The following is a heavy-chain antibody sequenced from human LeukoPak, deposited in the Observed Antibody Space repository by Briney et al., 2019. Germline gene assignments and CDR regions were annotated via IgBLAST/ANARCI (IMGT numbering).Heavy chain of an antibody. CDR3: ARGSPLLRGRPFDY. CDR1: GGTFSSYA. D-gene: IGHD3-10*01. V-gene: IGHV1-69*06. Sequence: ASVKVSCKASGGTFSSYAISWVRQAPGQGLEWTGGIIPIFGTANYAQKFQGRVTITADKSTSTAYMELSSLRSEDTAVYYCARGSPLLRGRPFDYWGQGTLVTVSS. J-gene: IGHJ4*02. CDR2: IIPIFGTA.